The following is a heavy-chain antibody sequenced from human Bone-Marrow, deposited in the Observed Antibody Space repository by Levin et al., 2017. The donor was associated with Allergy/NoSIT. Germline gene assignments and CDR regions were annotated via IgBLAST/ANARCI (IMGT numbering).Heavy chain of an antibody. CDR2: ISSNGYDT. Sequence: GESLKISCAASGFPFSNYVMHWVRQAPGKGLEYVSVISSNGYDTYYADSVMGRFTISRDNSKNTLYLQMGSLRPEDMAVYYCARSSGDFYEPPDYWGQGTLVTVSS. V-gene: IGHV3-64*02. D-gene: IGHD2/OR15-2a*01. J-gene: IGHJ4*02. CDR1: GFPFSNYV. CDR3: ARSSGDFYEPPDY.